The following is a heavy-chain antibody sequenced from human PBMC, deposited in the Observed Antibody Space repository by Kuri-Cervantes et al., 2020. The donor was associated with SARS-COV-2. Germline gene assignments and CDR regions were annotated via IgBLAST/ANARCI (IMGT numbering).Heavy chain of an antibody. D-gene: IGHD3-22*01. CDR2: ISGSGGST. CDR1: GFTFGSYA. Sequence: ETLSLTCAASGFTFGSYAMSWVRQAPGKGLEWVSAISGSGGSTYYADSVKGRFTISRDNSKNTLYLQMNSLRAEDTAVYYCAKLGIVRIVVVISEYYFDYWGQGTLVTVSS. J-gene: IGHJ4*02. CDR3: AKLGIVRIVVVISEYYFDY. V-gene: IGHV3-23*01.